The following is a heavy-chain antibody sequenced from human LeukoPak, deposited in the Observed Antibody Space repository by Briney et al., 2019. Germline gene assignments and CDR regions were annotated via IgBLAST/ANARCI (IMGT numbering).Heavy chain of an antibody. J-gene: IGHJ4*02. V-gene: IGHV3-9*01. CDR2: ISWNSGSI. CDR3: AKEGVGGSYY. Sequence: GGSLRLSCAASGFTFDDYAMHWVRQAPGKGLEGVSGISWNSGSIGYADSVKGRFTISRDNAKNSLYLQMNSLRAEDTALYYCAKEGVGGSYYWGQGTLVTVSS. CDR1: GFTFDDYA. D-gene: IGHD1-26*01.